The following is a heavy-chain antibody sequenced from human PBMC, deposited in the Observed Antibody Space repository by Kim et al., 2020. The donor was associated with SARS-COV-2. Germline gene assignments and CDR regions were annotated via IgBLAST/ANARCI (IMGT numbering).Heavy chain of an antibody. Sequence: GGSLRLSCAASGFTFDDYAVHWVRQAPGKGLEWVSGFSWNSGSIGYADSVAGRFTISRDNAKDSLYLQMNSLRAEDTALYDCAKIGDIEMATQAHRYFDLWGRGTLVTVSS. CDR3: AKIGDIEMATQAHRYFDL. V-gene: IGHV3-9*01. J-gene: IGHJ2*01. CDR2: FSWNSGSI. CDR1: GFTFDDYA. D-gene: IGHD5-12*01.